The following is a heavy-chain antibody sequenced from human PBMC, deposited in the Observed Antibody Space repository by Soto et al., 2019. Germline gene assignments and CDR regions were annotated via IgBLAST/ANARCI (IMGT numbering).Heavy chain of an antibody. D-gene: IGHD2-8*01. J-gene: IGHJ3*02. CDR2: FDPEDGET. Sequence: KVSCKVSGYTLTELSMHWVRQAPGKGLEWMGGFDPEDGETIYAQKFQGRVTMTEDTSTDTAYMELSSLRSEDTAVYYCATALTYCTNGVCYIDAFDIWGQGTMVTVSS. CDR3: ATALTYCTNGVCYIDAFDI. CDR1: GYTLTELS. V-gene: IGHV1-24*01.